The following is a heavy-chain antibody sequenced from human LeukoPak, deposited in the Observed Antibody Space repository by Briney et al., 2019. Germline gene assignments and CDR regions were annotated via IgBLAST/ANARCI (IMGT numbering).Heavy chain of an antibody. CDR2: MNPNSGNT. J-gene: IGHJ4*02. Sequence: ASVKVSCKASGYTFTSYDINWVRQATGQGLEWMGWMNPNSGNTGYAQKFQGRVTITRNTSISTAYMELSSLRSEDTAVYYCARGDDYGDYADYWGQGTLVTVSS. CDR3: ARGDDYGDYADY. V-gene: IGHV1-8*03. CDR1: GYTFTSYD. D-gene: IGHD4-17*01.